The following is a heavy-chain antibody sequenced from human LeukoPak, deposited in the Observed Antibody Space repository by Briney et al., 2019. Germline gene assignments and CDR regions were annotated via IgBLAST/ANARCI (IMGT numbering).Heavy chain of an antibody. CDR3: VRDGGDWGDAFDV. Sequence: SETLSLTCTVSGGSIRFYYWSWIRQPAGKGLEWIGRIYTSGRTNYNPSLKSRVTMSEDTSKNQVSLNLNSVTAADTAVYYCVRDGGDWGDAFDVWGQGTMVTVSP. CDR1: GGSIRFYY. D-gene: IGHD2-21*02. V-gene: IGHV4-4*07. J-gene: IGHJ3*01. CDR2: IYTSGRT.